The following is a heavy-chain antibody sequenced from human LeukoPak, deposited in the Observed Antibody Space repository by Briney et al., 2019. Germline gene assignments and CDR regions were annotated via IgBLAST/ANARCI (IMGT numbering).Heavy chain of an antibody. CDR1: GFTFSSYG. V-gene: IGHV3-33*01. CDR2: IWYDGSNK. CDR3: ARSEAILTGYYDY. J-gene: IGHJ4*02. Sequence: GGSLRLSCAASGFTFSSYGMHWVRQAPGKGLEWVAVIWYDGSNKYYADSVKGRFTISRDNSKNTLYLQMNSPRAEDTAVYYCARSEAILTGYYDYWGQGTLVTVSS. D-gene: IGHD3-9*01.